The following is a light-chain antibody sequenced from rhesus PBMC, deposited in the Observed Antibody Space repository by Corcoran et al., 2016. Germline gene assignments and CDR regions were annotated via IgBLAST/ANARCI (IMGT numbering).Light chain of an antibody. CDR1: QSVSSY. Sequence: QVILTQSPATLSLSPGERATLSCRASQSVSSYLALYQPQPGQAPRLHNYGASTRATGFTDSFSGSGSGKDFTLTISSLEPEDVGVYHCYQHSSGYSFGQGTKVEIK. CDR3: YQHSSGYS. V-gene: IGKV3-10*01. CDR2: GAS. J-gene: IGKJ2*01.